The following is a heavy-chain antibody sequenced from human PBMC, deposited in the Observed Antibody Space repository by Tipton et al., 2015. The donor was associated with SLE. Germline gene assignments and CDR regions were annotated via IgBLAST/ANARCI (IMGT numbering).Heavy chain of an antibody. CDR2: IIHSGVT. CDR1: GGSFNGYF. CDR3: ARVAPAEVFDY. Sequence: TLSLTCAVYGGSFNGYFWTWIRQPPGKGLEWIGEIIHSGVTNYNSSLRSRVTISVDVSKNQVSLKLSSVTAADTAVYYCARVAPAEVFDYWGQGTLVTVSS. V-gene: IGHV4-34*12. J-gene: IGHJ4*02. D-gene: IGHD2-2*01.